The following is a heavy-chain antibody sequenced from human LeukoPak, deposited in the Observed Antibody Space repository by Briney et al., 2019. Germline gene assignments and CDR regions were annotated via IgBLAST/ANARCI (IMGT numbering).Heavy chain of an antibody. CDR2: IYPGDSDT. J-gene: IGHJ5*02. V-gene: IGHV5-51*01. CDR3: ARLGIAVAGPAPNWFDP. Sequence: GESLKISCKGSGYSFTSYWIGWVRQMPGKGLEWMGIIYPGDSDTRYSPSFQGQVTISADKSISTAYLQWSSLKPSDTAMYYCARLGIAVAGPAPNWFDPWGQGTLVTVSS. CDR1: GYSFTSYW. D-gene: IGHD6-19*01.